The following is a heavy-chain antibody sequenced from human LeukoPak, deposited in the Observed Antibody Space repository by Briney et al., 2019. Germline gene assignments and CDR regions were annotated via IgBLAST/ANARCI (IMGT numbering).Heavy chain of an antibody. CDR2: IYYSGST. Sequence: PSETLSLTCTVSGGSISSSSYYWGWIRQPPGKGLEWIGSIYYSGSTYYNPSLKSRVTISVDTSKNQFSLKLSSVTAADTAVYYCARAPCTTVANPHPNWFDPWGQGTLVTVSS. D-gene: IGHD4-23*01. V-gene: IGHV4-39*07. CDR3: ARAPCTTVANPHPNWFDP. J-gene: IGHJ5*02. CDR1: GGSISSSSYY.